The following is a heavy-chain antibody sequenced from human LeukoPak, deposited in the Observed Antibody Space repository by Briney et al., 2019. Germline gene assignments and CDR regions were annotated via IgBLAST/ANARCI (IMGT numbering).Heavy chain of an antibody. CDR3: ARDVRAAASNHYYYGMDV. CDR2: ISSSSSYI. V-gene: IGHV3-21*01. CDR1: GFTFSSYS. D-gene: IGHD6-13*01. Sequence: GGSLRLSCAASGFTFSSYSMTWVRQAPGKGLEWVSSISSSSSYIYYPDSVKGRFTFSRDNAKNSLYLQINSLRAGDTDVYYCARDVRAAASNHYYYGMDVWGQGTTVTVSS. J-gene: IGHJ6*02.